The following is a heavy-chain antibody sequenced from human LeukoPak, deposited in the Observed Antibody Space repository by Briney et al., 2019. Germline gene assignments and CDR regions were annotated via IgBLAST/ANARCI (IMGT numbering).Heavy chain of an antibody. D-gene: IGHD4-17*01. Sequence: SSPTVVKPTQTLTLTCTFSGFSLNTPGVGVGWIRQPPGKALEWLALIYWNNDNRYSPSLRSRLTISKDTSKSQVVLTMTKMDPVDTATYYCAHYGDYRFLYYFDDWGQGTLVTVS. CDR2: IYWNNDN. V-gene: IGHV2-5*01. CDR1: GFSLNTPGVG. CDR3: AHYGDYRFLYYFDD. J-gene: IGHJ4*02.